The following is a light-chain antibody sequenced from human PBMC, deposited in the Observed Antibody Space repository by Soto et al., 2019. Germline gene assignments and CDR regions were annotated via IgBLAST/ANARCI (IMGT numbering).Light chain of an antibody. CDR3: QEYDNWPLWT. J-gene: IGKJ1*01. CDR2: GAS. Sequence: MTQSPSTLSASVGDRVTITCRASQSISSDLAWYQHKPGKAPRLLIYGASTRAAGVAARFSGSGSGTEFTLIINSLQSEDFALYYCQEYDNWPLWTFGQGTKVDI. V-gene: IGKV3-15*01. CDR1: QSISSD.